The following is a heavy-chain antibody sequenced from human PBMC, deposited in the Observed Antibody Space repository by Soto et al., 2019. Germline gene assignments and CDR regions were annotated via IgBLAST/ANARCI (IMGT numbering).Heavy chain of an antibody. V-gene: IGHV4-39*01. CDR1: GGSISSSSYY. Sequence: CTVSGGSISSSSYYWGWIRQPPGKGLEWIGSIYYSGSTYYNPSLKSRVTISVDTSKNQFSLKLSSVTAADTAVYYCARSRGHYYMDVWGKGTTVTVS. J-gene: IGHJ6*03. CDR3: ARSRGHYYMDV. CDR2: IYYSGST. D-gene: IGHD6-25*01.